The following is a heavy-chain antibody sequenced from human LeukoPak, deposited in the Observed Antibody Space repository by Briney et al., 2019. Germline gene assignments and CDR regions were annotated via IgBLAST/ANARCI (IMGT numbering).Heavy chain of an antibody. CDR2: IYYSGST. CDR1: GCSVSSYY. V-gene: IGHV4-59*05. Sequence: PSETLSLTCTVSGCSVSSYYWSWIRQPPGKGLEWIGSIYYSGSTYYNPSLKSRVTISVDTSKNQFSLKLSSVTAADTAVYYCARHDSSGPYNAFDIWGQGTMVTVSS. CDR3: ARHDSSGPYNAFDI. J-gene: IGHJ3*02. D-gene: IGHD3-22*01.